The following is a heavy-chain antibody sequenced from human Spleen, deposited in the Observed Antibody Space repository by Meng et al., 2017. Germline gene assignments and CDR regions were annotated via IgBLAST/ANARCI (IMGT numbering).Heavy chain of an antibody. CDR1: GGIFSNYV. J-gene: IGHJ4*02. CDR2: INAVFGTT. CDR3: ARKAGNCVSTTCYSLDF. Sequence: SVKVSCKALGGIFSNYVIGWVRQAPGQGLEWMGGINAVFGTTNYAQKFQGRVTITTDDSTSTVYMELTRLTSEDTAVYFCARKAGNCVSTTCYSLDFWGQGTLVTVSS. V-gene: IGHV1-69*05. D-gene: IGHD2-2*01.